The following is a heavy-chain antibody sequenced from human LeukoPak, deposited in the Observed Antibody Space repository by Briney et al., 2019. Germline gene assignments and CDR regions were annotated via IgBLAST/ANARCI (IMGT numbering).Heavy chain of an antibody. J-gene: IGHJ4*02. Sequence: GGSLRLSCAASGFTFSDYYMSWIRQAPGKGLEWVSYISSSSYTNYADSVKGRFTISRDNAKNSLYLQMNSLRADDTAVYYCARGGIRGVLMEYWGQGTLVTVSS. CDR3: ARGGIRGVLMEY. CDR2: ISSSSYT. V-gene: IGHV3-11*05. D-gene: IGHD3-10*01. CDR1: GFTFSDYY.